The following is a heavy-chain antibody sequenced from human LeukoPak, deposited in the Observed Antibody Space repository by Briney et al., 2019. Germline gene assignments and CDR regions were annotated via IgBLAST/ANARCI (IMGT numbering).Heavy chain of an antibody. CDR1: GYTFTIYD. D-gene: IGHD2-2*01. V-gene: IGHV1-8*01. Sequence: GASVSVSFKASGYTFTIYDIHWVRQATGQGLEWMGWMNPNSANTGYAQKFQGRVTMTRNTSINTAYMELSSLRSEDTAVYYCASRYCGSSTCPYYYYGVDVWGQGTTVTVS. J-gene: IGHJ6*02. CDR2: MNPNSANT. CDR3: ASRYCGSSTCPYYYYGVDV.